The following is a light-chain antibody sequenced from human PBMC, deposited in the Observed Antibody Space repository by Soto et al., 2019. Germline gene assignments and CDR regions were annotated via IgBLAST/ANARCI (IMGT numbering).Light chain of an antibody. Sequence: DIQMTQSPSSVSAAVGDIVTITCRARQDISDCLAWHQQKPGEAPKLLIYAATTLHSGVPSRFSGSGSGTDFTLTISRLQPEDFATYYCQQGHTFPLPFGGGTTVEIK. CDR2: AAT. CDR3: QQGHTFPLP. J-gene: IGKJ4*01. V-gene: IGKV1-12*01. CDR1: QDISDC.